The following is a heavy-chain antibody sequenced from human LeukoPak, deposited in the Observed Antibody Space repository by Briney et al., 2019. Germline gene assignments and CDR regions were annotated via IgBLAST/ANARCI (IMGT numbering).Heavy chain of an antibody. D-gene: IGHD3-16*02. CDR1: GFTFSSYA. V-gene: IGHV3-23*01. Sequence: GGSLRLSCAASGFTFSSYAMNWVRQAPGKGLEWVSAISGSGGSTYYADSVKGRFTISRDNSKNTLYLQMNSLRAEDTAVYYCAKTRYDYVWGSYRYNAFDIWGQGTMVTVSS. J-gene: IGHJ3*02. CDR2: ISGSGGST. CDR3: AKTRYDYVWGSYRYNAFDI.